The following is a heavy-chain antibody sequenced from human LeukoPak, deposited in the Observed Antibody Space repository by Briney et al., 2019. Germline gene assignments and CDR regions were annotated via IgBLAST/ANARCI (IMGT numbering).Heavy chain of an antibody. V-gene: IGHV1-8*01. CDR3: ARGVEMATITVWSYYYYMDV. Sequence: ASVKVSCKASGYTFTSYDINWVRQATGQGLEWMGWMNPNSGNTGYAQKFQGRVTMTRNTSMSTAYMELSSLRSEDTAVYYCARGVEMATITVWSYYYYMDVWGRGTTVTVSS. CDR1: GYTFTSYD. CDR2: MNPNSGNT. D-gene: IGHD5-24*01. J-gene: IGHJ6*03.